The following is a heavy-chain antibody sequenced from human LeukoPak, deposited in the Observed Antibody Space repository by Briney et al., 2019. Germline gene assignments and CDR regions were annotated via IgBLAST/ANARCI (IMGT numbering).Heavy chain of an antibody. V-gene: IGHV3-53*01. D-gene: IGHD3-3*01. CDR1: GFTFSSYA. CDR3: ARDEGGYDFWSGYYT. CDR2: IYSGGST. J-gene: IGHJ4*02. Sequence: GGSLRLSCAASGFTFSSYAMSWVRQAPGKGLEWVSVIYSGGSTYYADSVKGRYTISRDNSKNTLYLQMNSLRAEDTAVYYCARDEGGYDFWSGYYTWGQGTLVTVSS.